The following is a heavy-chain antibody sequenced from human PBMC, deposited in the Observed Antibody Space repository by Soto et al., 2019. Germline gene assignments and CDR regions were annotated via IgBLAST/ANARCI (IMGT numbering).Heavy chain of an antibody. CDR3: AKSIAGSGMDV. CDR2: ISGSGGTT. CDR1: GFTCSSYA. J-gene: IGHJ6*02. V-gene: IGHV3-23*01. D-gene: IGHD1-20*01. Sequence: PGGSLRLSCAASGFTCSSYAMRWVRQAPGKGLEWVSAISGSGGTTYYADSVRGRFTISRDNAKNTLCLQMNSLRAGATAVYYCAKSIAGSGMDVWGQGATVTASS.